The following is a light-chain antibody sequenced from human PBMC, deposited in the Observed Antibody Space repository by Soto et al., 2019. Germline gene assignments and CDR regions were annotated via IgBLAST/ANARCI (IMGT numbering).Light chain of an antibody. J-gene: IGKJ1*01. V-gene: IGKV3-20*01. CDR1: HDVLSNY. CDR2: GAS. CDR3: QQYSFLPRT. Sequence: VLPQSPGALSFSPVGGCTLSFCASHDVLSNYLAWYQQKPGQAPRLLIYGASTRATGIPDRFGGSGSGTDFTLTISRLEPEDFAVYYCQQYSFLPRTFGQGTKVDIK.